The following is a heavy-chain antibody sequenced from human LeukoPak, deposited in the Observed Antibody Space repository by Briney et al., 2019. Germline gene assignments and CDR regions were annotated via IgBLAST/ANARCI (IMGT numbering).Heavy chain of an antibody. CDR3: ARGGGLDV. D-gene: IGHD3-16*01. CDR1: GFTFSSYR. Sequence: GGSLRLSCAASGFTFSSYRMNWARQAPGKGLEWVASINHNGNVNYYVDSVKGRFTISGDNAKNSLYLQMSNLRAEDTAVYFCARGGGLDVWGQGATVTVSS. CDR2: INHNGNVN. J-gene: IGHJ6*02. V-gene: IGHV3-7*03.